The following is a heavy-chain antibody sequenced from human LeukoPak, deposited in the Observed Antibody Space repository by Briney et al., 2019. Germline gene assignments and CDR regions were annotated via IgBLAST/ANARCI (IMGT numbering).Heavy chain of an antibody. D-gene: IGHD6-19*01. V-gene: IGHV3-21*01. CDR2: ISSSSRYI. CDR1: GFTFSSYS. Sequence: PGGSLRLSCAASGFTFSSYSMNWVRQAPGKGLEWVSSISSSSRYIYYAESVHGQFTISRDNAKNSLYLQMNSLRAEHTAVYYCAREEYSSGWYYFDYWGQGTLVTVSS. J-gene: IGHJ4*02. CDR3: AREEYSSGWYYFDY.